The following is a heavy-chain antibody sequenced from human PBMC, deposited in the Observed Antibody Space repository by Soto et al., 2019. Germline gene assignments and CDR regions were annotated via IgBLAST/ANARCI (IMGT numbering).Heavy chain of an antibody. CDR1: GFTFSSYA. CDR2: ISGSGGST. D-gene: IGHD3-3*01. CDR3: ANQVDFWSGYYTPRDYMDV. J-gene: IGHJ6*03. V-gene: IGHV3-23*01. Sequence: GGSLRLSCAASGFTFSSYAMSWVRQAPGKGLEWVSAISGSGGSTYYADSVKGRFTISRDNSKNTLYLQMNSLRAEDTAIYYCANQVDFWSGYYTPRDYMDVWGKGTTVTVSS.